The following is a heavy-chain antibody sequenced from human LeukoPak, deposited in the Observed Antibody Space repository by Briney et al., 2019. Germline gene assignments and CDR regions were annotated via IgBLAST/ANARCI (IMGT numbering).Heavy chain of an antibody. D-gene: IGHD2-2*01. CDR3: ARDSCTSTSCSFDY. Sequence: ASVKVSCKASGYTFISYSVSWVRQAPGQGLEWMGWISAYNGNTNYAQKVQGRVTMTTDASTSTAYMELRSLRSDDTAVYYCARDSCTSTSCSFDYWGQGTLVTVSS. CDR1: GYTFISYS. CDR2: ISAYNGNT. V-gene: IGHV1-18*01. J-gene: IGHJ4*02.